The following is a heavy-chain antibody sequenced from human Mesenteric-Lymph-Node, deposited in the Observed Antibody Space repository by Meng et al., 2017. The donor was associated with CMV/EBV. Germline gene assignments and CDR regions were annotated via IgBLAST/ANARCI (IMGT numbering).Heavy chain of an antibody. CDR1: GGSFSNYY. J-gene: IGHJ4*02. Sequence: SETLSLTCAVYGGSFSNYYWTWIRQAPGKGLEWIGEINHSGSTNCNPSLKSRVTISVDTSKNQFSLKLSSVTAADTAVYYCARASTDFWSGYDWDQGTLVTVSS. CDR3: ARASTDFWSGYD. CDR2: INHSGST. D-gene: IGHD3-3*01. V-gene: IGHV4-34*01.